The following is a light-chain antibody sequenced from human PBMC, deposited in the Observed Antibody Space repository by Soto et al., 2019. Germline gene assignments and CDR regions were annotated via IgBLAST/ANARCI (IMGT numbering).Light chain of an antibody. J-gene: IGLJ1*01. Sequence: QSVLTQPASVSGSPGQSITISYTGTSSDVGGYDYVSWYQLHPGKAPKLMVFEVNNRPSGVSYRFSGSKSGNTASLTISGLQAEDEADYFCSSYSISTAYLFRTGTKVTVL. V-gene: IGLV2-14*01. CDR3: SSYSISTAYL. CDR1: SSDVGGYDY. CDR2: EVN.